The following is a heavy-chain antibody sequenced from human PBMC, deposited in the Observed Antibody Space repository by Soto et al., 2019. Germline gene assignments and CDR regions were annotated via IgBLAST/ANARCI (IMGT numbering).Heavy chain of an antibody. Sequence: EVQLVESGGGLVKPGGSLRLSCAASGFTFSNAWMNWVRQAPGKGLEWVGRIKSKTDCGTTDYTAPVKGRFSISRYDSKNTLYLQMNSRKTEDTAVYYCTTDRLEKDTAMVRGGFDYGMDVWGQGTTVTVTS. V-gene: IGHV3-15*07. D-gene: IGHD5-18*01. CDR2: IKSKTDCGTT. CDR1: GFTFSNAW. CDR3: TTDRLEKDTAMVRGGFDYGMDV. J-gene: IGHJ6*02.